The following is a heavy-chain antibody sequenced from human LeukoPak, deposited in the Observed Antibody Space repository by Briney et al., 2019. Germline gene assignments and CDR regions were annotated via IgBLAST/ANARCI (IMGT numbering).Heavy chain of an antibody. Sequence: PGGSLRLSCAASGFTFSDYSMNWVRQAPGKGLEWVSSISSSSSYIYYADSVKGRFTISRDNAKNSLYLQMNSLRAEDTAVYYCARAEVVRGVILVDYWGQGTLVTVSS. J-gene: IGHJ4*02. CDR2: ISSSSSYI. D-gene: IGHD3-10*01. CDR1: GFTFSDYS. CDR3: ARAEVVRGVILVDY. V-gene: IGHV3-21*01.